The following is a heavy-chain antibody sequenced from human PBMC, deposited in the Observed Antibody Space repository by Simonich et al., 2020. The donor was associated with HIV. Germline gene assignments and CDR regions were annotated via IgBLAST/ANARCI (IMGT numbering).Heavy chain of an antibody. D-gene: IGHD3-3*01. Sequence: EVQLLESGGGLVQPGGSLRLSCAASGFTFSSYAMSWVRQDPGKGLRWVSAMSGSGGSTYYADSVKGRFTISRDNSKNTLYLQMNSLRAEDTAVYYCAKDRYYNFWSGYYDYWGQGTLVTVSS. CDR3: AKDRYYNFWSGYYDY. J-gene: IGHJ4*02. CDR1: GFTFSSYA. CDR2: MSGSGGST. V-gene: IGHV3-23*01.